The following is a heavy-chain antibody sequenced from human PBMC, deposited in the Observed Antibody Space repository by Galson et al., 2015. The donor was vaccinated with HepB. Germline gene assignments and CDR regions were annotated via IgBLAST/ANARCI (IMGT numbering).Heavy chain of an antibody. CDR2: IAPYNGHS. D-gene: IGHD3-9*01. CDR1: GYNFTTYG. V-gene: IGHV1-18*01. CDR3: GRLVYDILNGPYVDV. Sequence: SVKVSCKASGYNFTTYGLSWVRQAPGQGLEWMGWIAPYNGHSNYAQNIQGRVSMTADTSTNTAYMELRSLRSDDTAVYYCGRLVYDILNGPYVDVWGQGVTVTASS. J-gene: IGHJ6*02.